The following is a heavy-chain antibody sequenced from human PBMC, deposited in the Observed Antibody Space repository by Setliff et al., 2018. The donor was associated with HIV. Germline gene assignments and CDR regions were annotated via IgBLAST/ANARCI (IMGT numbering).Heavy chain of an antibody. D-gene: IGHD5-18*01. CDR2: IIPILGIA. J-gene: IGHJ5*02. Sequence: ASVKVSCKASRGTFSSYGFNWVRQAPGQGLEWMGGIIPILGIANYAQKFQGRVAMTADTSTNTVYMELSSLRSEDTAIYYCARGGPGSSFGYDWFDPWGQGTPVTVSS. CDR1: RGTFSSYG. CDR3: ARGGPGSSFGYDWFDP. V-gene: IGHV1-69*10.